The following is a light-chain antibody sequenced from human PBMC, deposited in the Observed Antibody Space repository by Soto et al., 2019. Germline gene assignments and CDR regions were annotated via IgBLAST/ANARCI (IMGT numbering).Light chain of an antibody. CDR3: QQFSSYPLT. CDR2: DAS. CDR1: QTVRNNY. V-gene: IGKV3-20*01. Sequence: VLTQPPGTRSFPPWERATRSCRTSQTVRNNYLAWYQQNPGQAPRLLIYDASSRATGIPDRFSGGGSGTDFTLTISRLEPEDFAVYYCQQFSSYPLTFGGGTKVDIK. J-gene: IGKJ4*01.